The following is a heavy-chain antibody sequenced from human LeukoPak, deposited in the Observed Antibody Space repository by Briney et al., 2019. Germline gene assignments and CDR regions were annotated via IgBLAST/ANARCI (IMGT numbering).Heavy chain of an antibody. CDR2: IRGDGATK. Sequence: GGSLRLSCAASGFTFSTYAMTWVRQAPGKGLEWVSAIRGDGATKFYADSVKGRFTVSRDNSKNTLYLQMNSLRAEDTAVYYCAREKPTIFGVVIPRHYYMDVWGKGTTVTVSS. CDR1: GFTFSTYA. J-gene: IGHJ6*03. V-gene: IGHV3-23*01. D-gene: IGHD3-3*01. CDR3: AREKPTIFGVVIPRHYYMDV.